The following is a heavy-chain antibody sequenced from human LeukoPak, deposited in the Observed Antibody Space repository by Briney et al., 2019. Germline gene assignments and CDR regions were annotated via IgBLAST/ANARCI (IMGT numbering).Heavy chain of an antibody. Sequence: SETLSLTCTVSGGSISSGGYYWSWIRQHPGKGLEWIGYIYYSGSTYYNPSLKSRVTISVDTSKNQFSLKLSSMTAADTAVYYCARDLGSGSYFGWFDPWGQGTLVTVSS. CDR2: IYYSGST. J-gene: IGHJ5*02. CDR1: GGSISSGGYY. V-gene: IGHV4-31*03. CDR3: ARDLGSGSYFGWFDP. D-gene: IGHD3-10*01.